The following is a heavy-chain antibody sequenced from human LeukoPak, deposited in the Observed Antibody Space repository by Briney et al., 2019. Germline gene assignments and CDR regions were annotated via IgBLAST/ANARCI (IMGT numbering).Heavy chain of an antibody. D-gene: IGHD5-18*01. CDR1: GFTFSSYW. V-gene: IGHV3-74*01. CDR2: INSDGSST. Sequence: GGSLRLSCAASGFTFSSYWMHWVRQAPGKGLVWVSRINSDGSSTSYADSVKGRFTISRDNAKNSLYLQTNSLRAEDTAVYYCARDGLELWLQLAFDYWGQGTLVTISS. J-gene: IGHJ4*02. CDR3: ARDGLELWLQLAFDY.